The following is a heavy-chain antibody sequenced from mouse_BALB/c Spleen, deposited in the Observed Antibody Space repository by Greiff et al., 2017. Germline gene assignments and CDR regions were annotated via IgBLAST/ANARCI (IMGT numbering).Heavy chain of an antibody. CDR2: ISSGGST. Sequence: EVQLVESGGGLVKPGGSLKLSCAASGFTFSSYAMSWVRQTPEKRLEWVASISSGGSTYYPDSVKGRFTISRDNARNILYLQMSSLRSEDTAMYYCARGGTGYYAMDYWGQGTSVTVSS. CDR1: GFTFSSYA. V-gene: IGHV5-6-5*01. D-gene: IGHD4-1*01. CDR3: ARGGTGYYAMDY. J-gene: IGHJ4*01.